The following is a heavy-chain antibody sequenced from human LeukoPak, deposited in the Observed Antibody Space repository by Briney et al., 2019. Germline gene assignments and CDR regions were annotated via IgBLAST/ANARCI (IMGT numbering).Heavy chain of an antibody. J-gene: IGHJ4*02. D-gene: IGHD5-12*01. Sequence: TSETLSLTCTVSGGSISSSSYYWGWIRQPPGKGLEWIGSIYYSGSTYYNPSLKSRVTISVDTSKNQFSLKLSSVTAADTAVYYCARDGYSGNDGIWGQGTLVTVSS. V-gene: IGHV4-39*07. CDR1: GGSISSSSYY. CDR2: IYYSGST. CDR3: ARDGYSGNDGI.